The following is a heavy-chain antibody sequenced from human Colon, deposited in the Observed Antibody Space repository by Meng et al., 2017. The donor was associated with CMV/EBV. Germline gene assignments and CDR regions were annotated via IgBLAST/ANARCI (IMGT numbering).Heavy chain of an antibody. Sequence: SGLSFRLYALSGVRHAPGKGVEGVSAISGSGGSTYYAHSVKGRFTISRDNSKHPLYLQMTSLRAEDTAVYYCAKGADYGGNMYYFDYWGQGTLVTVSS. V-gene: IGHV3-23*01. D-gene: IGHD4-23*01. CDR1: GLSFRLYA. J-gene: IGHJ4*02. CDR3: AKGADYGGNMYYFDY. CDR2: ISGSGGST.